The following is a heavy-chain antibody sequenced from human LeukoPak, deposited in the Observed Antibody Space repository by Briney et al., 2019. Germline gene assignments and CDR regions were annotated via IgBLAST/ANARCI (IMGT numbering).Heavy chain of an antibody. CDR2: IYYSGST. D-gene: IGHD4-23*01. CDR3: AREAITNRTVV. CDR1: GGSISSYY. V-gene: IGHV4-59*01. J-gene: IGHJ4*02. Sequence: SETLSLTCTVSGGSISSYYWSWIRQPPGKGLEWIGYIYYSGSTNYNPSLKSRLTISVDTSKNQFSLKLSSVTAADTAVYYCAREAITNRTVVWGQGTLVTVSS.